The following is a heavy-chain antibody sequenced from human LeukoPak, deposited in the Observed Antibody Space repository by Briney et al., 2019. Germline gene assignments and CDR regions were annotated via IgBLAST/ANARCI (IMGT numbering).Heavy chain of an antibody. CDR2: ISSSGSTI. CDR1: GFTFSSYE. CDR3: ARRITGTTSLDY. J-gene: IGHJ4*02. V-gene: IGHV3-48*03. D-gene: IGHD1-7*01. Sequence: GGSLRLSCAASGFTFSSYEMNWVRQAPGKGLEWVSYISSSGSTIYYADSVKGRFTISRDNAKNSLYLQMNSLRAEDTAVYYCARRITGTTSLDYWGQGTLVTVSS.